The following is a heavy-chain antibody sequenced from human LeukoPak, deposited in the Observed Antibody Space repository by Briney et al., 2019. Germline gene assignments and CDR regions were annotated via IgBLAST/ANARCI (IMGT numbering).Heavy chain of an antibody. V-gene: IGHV3-48*03. Sequence: PGGSLRLSCAASGFAFSVYEMYWVRQAPGKGLEWVSYISSSGGTRYYADSVKGRFTISRDNAKKSLYLQMNSLRAEDPAVYYCATLTVASTFDYWGQGTLVTVSS. CDR3: ATLTVASTFDY. J-gene: IGHJ4*02. D-gene: IGHD6-19*01. CDR2: ISSSGGTR. CDR1: GFAFSVYE.